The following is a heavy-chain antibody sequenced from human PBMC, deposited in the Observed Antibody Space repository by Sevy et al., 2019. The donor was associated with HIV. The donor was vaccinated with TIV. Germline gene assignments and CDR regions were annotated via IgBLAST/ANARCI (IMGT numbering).Heavy chain of an antibody. V-gene: IGHV3-15*01. CDR3: TSDSRERGLSALLDY. J-gene: IGHJ4*02. CDR2: IKSKTDGGTT. CDR1: GFTFSNAW. D-gene: IGHD1-1*01. Sequence: GGTLRLSCAASGFTFSNAWMSWVRQAPGKGLEWIGRIKSKTDGGTTDYAAPVKGIFTISRNDSKNTLYLQMNSLKTADTAIYYCTSDSRERGLSALLDYWGQGTLVTVS.